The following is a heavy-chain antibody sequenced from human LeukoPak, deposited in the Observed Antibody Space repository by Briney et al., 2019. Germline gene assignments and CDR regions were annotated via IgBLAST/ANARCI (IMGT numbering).Heavy chain of an antibody. CDR1: GFTSSSYS. D-gene: IGHD1-26*01. CDR2: ITASGTAM. V-gene: IGHV3-48*02. Sequence: GGSLRLSCAASGFTSSSYSMNWARQAQGRGLEWVSHITASGTAMFYADSVKGRFTISRDNAKNSLYLQMNSLRDEDTAVYYCASSGSYRFDYWGQGTLVTVSS. CDR3: ASSGSYRFDY. J-gene: IGHJ4*02.